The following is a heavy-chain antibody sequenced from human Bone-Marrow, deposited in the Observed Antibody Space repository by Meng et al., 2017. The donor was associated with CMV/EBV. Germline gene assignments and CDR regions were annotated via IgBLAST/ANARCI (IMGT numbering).Heavy chain of an antibody. Sequence: GGSLRLSCAASGFTFSSYSMNWVRQAPGKGLEWVSYISSSSSYIYYADSVKGRFTISRDNAKNSLYLQMNSLRAEDTAVYYCTPRSQGGTDYYYYGMDVWGQGTMVTVSS. CDR3: TPRSQGGTDYYYYGMDV. CDR2: ISSSSSYI. J-gene: IGHJ6*02. V-gene: IGHV3-21*01. CDR1: GFTFSSYS.